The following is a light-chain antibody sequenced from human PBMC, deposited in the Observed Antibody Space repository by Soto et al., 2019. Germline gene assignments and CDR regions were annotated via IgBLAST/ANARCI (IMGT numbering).Light chain of an antibody. J-gene: IGLJ1*01. Sequence: QPVLTQPSSLSASPGASASLTCPLRSDINVGTYRIYWYQQKPGSPPQYLLRYKSDSDKQQGSGVPSRFSGSTDASANAGILLISGLQSEDEADYYCMIWHSSAYVFGTGTKVTVL. CDR1: SDINVGTYR. CDR2: YKSDSDK. CDR3: MIWHSSAYV. V-gene: IGLV5-45*03.